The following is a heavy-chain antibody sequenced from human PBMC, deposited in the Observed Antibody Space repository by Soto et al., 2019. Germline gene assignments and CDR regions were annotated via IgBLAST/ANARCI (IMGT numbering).Heavy chain of an antibody. V-gene: IGHV1-2*02. D-gene: IGHD3-3*01. CDR3: ARIWRPLLRFLEWIDY. J-gene: IGHJ4*02. CDR2: INPNSGGT. CDR1: GYTFTGYY. Sequence: ASVKVSCKASGYTFTGYYMHWVRQAPGQGLEWMGWINPNSGGTDYAQKFQGRVTMTRDTSISTAYMELSRLRSDDTAVYYCARIWRPLLRFLEWIDYWGQGTLVTVSS.